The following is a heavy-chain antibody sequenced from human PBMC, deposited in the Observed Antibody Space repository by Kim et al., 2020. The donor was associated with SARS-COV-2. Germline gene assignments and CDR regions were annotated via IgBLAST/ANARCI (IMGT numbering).Heavy chain of an antibody. D-gene: IGHD6-19*01. CDR2: INPNSGGT. Sequence: ASVKVSCKASGYTFTGYYMHWVRQAPGQGLEWMGWINPNSGGTNYAQKFQGRVTMTRDTSISTAYMELSRLRSDDTAVYYCARGGPRIAVAGGYLTFWGQGTLVTVSS. CDR1: GYTFTGYY. CDR3: ARGGPRIAVAGGYLTF. J-gene: IGHJ4*02. V-gene: IGHV1-2*02.